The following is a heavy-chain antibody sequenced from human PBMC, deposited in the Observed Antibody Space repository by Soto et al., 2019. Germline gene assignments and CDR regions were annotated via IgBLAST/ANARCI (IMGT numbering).Heavy chain of an antibody. CDR2: IKSKTDGGTT. CDR1: GFTFSNAW. Sequence: PGGSLRLSCAASGFTFSNAWMNWVRQAPGKGLEWVGRIKSKTDGGTTDYAAPVKGRFTISRDDSKNTLYLQMNSLKTEDTAVYYCTTSITIFGVVPPPPFDYWGQGTLVTVSS. CDR3: TTSITIFGVVPPPPFDY. J-gene: IGHJ4*02. V-gene: IGHV3-15*07. D-gene: IGHD3-3*01.